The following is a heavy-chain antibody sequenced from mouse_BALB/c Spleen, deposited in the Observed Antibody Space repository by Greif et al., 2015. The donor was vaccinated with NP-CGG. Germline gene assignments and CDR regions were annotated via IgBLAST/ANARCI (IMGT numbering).Heavy chain of an antibody. CDR3: ARKGPHYYAMDY. Sequence: EVQLQESGAELVRPGALVKLSCKASGFDIKDYYMHWVKQRPEQGLEWIGWIDPENGNTIYDPKFQGKASITADTSSNTAYLQLSSLTSEDTAVYYCARKGPHYYAMDYWGQGTSVTVSS. CDR2: IDPENGNT. V-gene: IGHV14-1*02. J-gene: IGHJ4*01. CDR1: GFDIKDYY. D-gene: IGHD3-3*01.